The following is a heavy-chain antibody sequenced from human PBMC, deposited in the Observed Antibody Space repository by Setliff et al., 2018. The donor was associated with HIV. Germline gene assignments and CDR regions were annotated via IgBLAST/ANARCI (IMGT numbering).Heavy chain of an antibody. CDR3: VRDKDWAFDY. Sequence: PGGSLRLSCAASGFTFSSYSMNWVRQAPGKGLEWVSYISGDTRIINYADSVKGRFTISRDNAKNSLYLQMNSLRAEDTAVYYCVRDKDWAFDYWGQGTLVTVSS. V-gene: IGHV3-48*01. CDR2: ISGDTRII. J-gene: IGHJ4*02. D-gene: IGHD3-9*01. CDR1: GFTFSSYS.